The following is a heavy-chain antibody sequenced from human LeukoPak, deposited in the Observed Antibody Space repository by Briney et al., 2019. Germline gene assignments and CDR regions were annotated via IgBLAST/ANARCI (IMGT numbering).Heavy chain of an antibody. CDR1: GFTFSSYG. D-gene: IGHD1-14*01. CDR3: AKGSEEYPGNANYCHGY. J-gene: IGHJ4*02. Sequence: GGSLRLSCAASGFTFSSYGMTWVRQAPGKGREWGSTLGGSGLSTYYADSVRGRFTISRDNSKNTLYLQMNSLRAEDTAVYYCAKGSEEYPGNANYCHGYWGQGSLVTVSS. CDR2: LGGSGLST. V-gene: IGHV3-23*01.